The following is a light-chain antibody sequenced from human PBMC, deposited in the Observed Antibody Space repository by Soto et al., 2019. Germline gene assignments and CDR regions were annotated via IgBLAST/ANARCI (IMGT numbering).Light chain of an antibody. V-gene: IGKV3-20*01. J-gene: IGKJ5*01. CDR1: QSVGRSY. CDR3: QQYDGSPIT. Sequence: DIVLTQSPGTLSLSPGERATLSCRASQSVGRSYLAWYQQKPGQAPRPLHPSCSKRATGIPDRFSGCGSGTDFTLTISRVEPEDFALYICQQYDGSPITFGQGTRLEIK. CDR2: SCS.